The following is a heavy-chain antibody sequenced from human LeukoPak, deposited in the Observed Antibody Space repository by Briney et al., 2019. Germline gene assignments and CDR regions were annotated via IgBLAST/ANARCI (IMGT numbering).Heavy chain of an antibody. Sequence: ASVKVSCKASGYTFTSYGISWVRQAPGQGLEWMGWISAYNGNTNYAQKFQGRVTMTRDTSISTAYMELNRLRSDDTAVYYCARDPYSNYFDYWGQGTLVTVSS. J-gene: IGHJ4*02. V-gene: IGHV1-18*01. D-gene: IGHD5-18*01. CDR2: ISAYNGNT. CDR3: ARDPYSNYFDY. CDR1: GYTFTSYG.